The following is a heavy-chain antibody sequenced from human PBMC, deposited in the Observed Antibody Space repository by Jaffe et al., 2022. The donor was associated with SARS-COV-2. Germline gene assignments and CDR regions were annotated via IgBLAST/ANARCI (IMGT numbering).Heavy chain of an antibody. V-gene: IGHV3-30*18. D-gene: IGHD1-26*01. Sequence: QVQLVESGGGVVQPGRSLRLSCAASGFTFSSYGMHWVRQAPGKGLEWVAVISYDGSNKYYADSVKGRFTISRDNSKNTLYLQMNSLRAEDTAVYYCAKWVGNSGSYQSWGQGTLVTVSS. CDR2: ISYDGSNK. CDR1: GFTFSSYG. CDR3: AKWVGNSGSYQS. J-gene: IGHJ5*02.